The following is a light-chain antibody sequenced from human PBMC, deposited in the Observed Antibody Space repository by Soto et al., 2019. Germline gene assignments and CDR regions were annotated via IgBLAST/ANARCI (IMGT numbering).Light chain of an antibody. CDR2: YAS. J-gene: IGKJ4*01. Sequence: EIVMSQSPATLSVSTGERVTFSCRASQSVSTNLAWYQHKPGQAPRLLISYASTGATGVPARFSGGGSGTEFTLTINSLHSEDFAVYYCQQYHTWPVTFGGGTKVDIK. V-gene: IGKV3-15*01. CDR3: QQYHTWPVT. CDR1: QSVSTN.